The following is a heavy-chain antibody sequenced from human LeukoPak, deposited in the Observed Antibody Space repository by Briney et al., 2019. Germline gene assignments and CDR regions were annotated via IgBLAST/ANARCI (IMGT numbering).Heavy chain of an antibody. CDR1: GGSISSGGYY. D-gene: IGHD3-3*01. CDR3: ARVNDFWSGYSGDY. CDR2: IYYSGST. V-gene: IGHV4-30-4*08. Sequence: SETLSLTCTVSGGSISSGGYYWSWIRQPPGKGLEWIGYIYYSGSTYYNPSLKSRVTISVDTSKNQFSLKLGSVTAADTAVYYCARVNDFWSGYSGDYWGQGTLVTVSS. J-gene: IGHJ4*02.